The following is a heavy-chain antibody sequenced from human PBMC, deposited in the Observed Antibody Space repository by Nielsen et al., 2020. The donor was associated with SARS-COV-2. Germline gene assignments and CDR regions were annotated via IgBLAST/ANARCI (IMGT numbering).Heavy chain of an antibody. CDR1: GYTFTDYY. CDR2: ISGYSGNT. Sequence: ASVKVSCKASGYTFTDYYIHWVRQAPGQGLEWMGWISGYSGNTNYAQRLQGRVTMTTDTSTSTAYMELRGLRSDDTAVYYCARDRDTVRARSNWNDYSYWGQGTLVTVSS. CDR3: ARDRDTVRARSNWNDYSY. J-gene: IGHJ4*02. D-gene: IGHD1-20*01. V-gene: IGHV1-18*04.